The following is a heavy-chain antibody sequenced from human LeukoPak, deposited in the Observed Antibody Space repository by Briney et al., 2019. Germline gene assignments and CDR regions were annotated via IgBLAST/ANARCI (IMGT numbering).Heavy chain of an antibody. V-gene: IGHV5-51*01. Sequence: GESLQISCRASGYSFTTYWIGWVRQMPGKGLEWMGIIYPGDSDTRYSPSFQGQVTISADKSISTAYLQWSSLKASDTAMYYCARAGYNWNENWFDPWGQGTLVTVSS. CDR2: IYPGDSDT. CDR3: ARAGYNWNENWFDP. J-gene: IGHJ5*02. CDR1: GYSFTTYW. D-gene: IGHD1-20*01.